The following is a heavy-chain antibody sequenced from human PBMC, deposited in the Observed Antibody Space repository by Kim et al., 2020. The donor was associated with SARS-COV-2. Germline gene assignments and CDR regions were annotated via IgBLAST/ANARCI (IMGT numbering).Heavy chain of an antibody. V-gene: IGHV3-74*01. J-gene: IGHJ6*02. Sequence: NYADSVQGRFFISRDNAKNTLSLQMNSLRAEDTAVYYCARDTLSGYGMDVWGQGTTVTVSS. CDR3: ARDTLSGYGMDV. D-gene: IGHD3-10*01.